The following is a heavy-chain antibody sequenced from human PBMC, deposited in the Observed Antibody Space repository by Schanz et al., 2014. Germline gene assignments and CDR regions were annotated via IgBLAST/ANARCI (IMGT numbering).Heavy chain of an antibody. J-gene: IGHJ3*02. V-gene: IGHV1-2*06. CDR1: GYTFTGYH. CDR3: ARDWSPGSKNAFDI. D-gene: IGHD3-10*01. CDR2: INPNSGAA. Sequence: QVQLVQSGAEVKKPGASVKVSCEASGYTFTGYHMHWVRQAPGQGLEWMGRINPNSGAANYAQKFQGRVTLTRDTSRSTAYMELSRLRLDDTAIYYCARDWSPGSKNAFDIWGPGTMVTVSS.